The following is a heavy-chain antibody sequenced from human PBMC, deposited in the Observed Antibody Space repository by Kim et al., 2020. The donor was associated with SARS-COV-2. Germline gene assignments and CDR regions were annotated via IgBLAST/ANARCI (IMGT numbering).Heavy chain of an antibody. J-gene: IGHJ3*01. D-gene: IGHD2-8*02. V-gene: IGHV4-39*01. CDR1: GGSISSSSYY. CDR3: ARSVWSWAFDV. CDR2: IYYSGST. Sequence: SETLSLTCSVSGGSISSSSYYWGWIRQPPGKGLEWIGSIYYSGSTYSNPSHKSRVTISVDMSKNQFSLKLSSVTAADTAVYYCARSVWSWAFDVWGQGTMVTVSS.